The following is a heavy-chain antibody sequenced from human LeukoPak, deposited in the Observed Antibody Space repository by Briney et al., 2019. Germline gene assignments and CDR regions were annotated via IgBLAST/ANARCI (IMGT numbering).Heavy chain of an antibody. D-gene: IGHD3-16*02. Sequence: QPGRSLRLSCAASGFTFSSYGMHWVRQAPGKGLEWVSAISGSGGNTYYADSVKGRFTMSRDNSKNTLYLQMNSLRAEDTAVYFCAKTVSGSHSYQGGDYWGQGTLVTVST. V-gene: IGHV3-23*01. J-gene: IGHJ4*02. CDR1: GFTFSSYG. CDR3: AKTVSGSHSYQGGDY. CDR2: ISGSGGNT.